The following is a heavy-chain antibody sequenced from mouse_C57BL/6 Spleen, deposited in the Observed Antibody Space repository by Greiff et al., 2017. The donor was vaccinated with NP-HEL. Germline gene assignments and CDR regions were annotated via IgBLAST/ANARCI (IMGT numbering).Heavy chain of an antibody. Sequence: EVKLMESGGGLVQPGESLKLSCESNEYEFPSHDMSWVRKTPEKRLELVAAINSDGGSTYYPDTMERRSIISRDNTKKTLYLQMSSLRSEDTALYYCARQSLYYDSFAYWGQGTLVTVSA. J-gene: IGHJ3*01. CDR2: INSDGGST. CDR3: ARQSLYYDSFAY. D-gene: IGHD2-4*01. V-gene: IGHV5-2*01. CDR1: EYEFPSHD.